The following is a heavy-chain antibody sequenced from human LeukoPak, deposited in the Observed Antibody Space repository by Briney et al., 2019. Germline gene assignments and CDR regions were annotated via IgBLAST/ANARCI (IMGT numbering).Heavy chain of an antibody. Sequence: PSETLSLTCAVYGGSFSGYYWGWIRQPPGKGLEWIGNIYYSGSTYYNPSLKSRVTISADTSKNQFSLKLSSVTAADTAMYFCVVVVVPGWFDPWGQGTLVTVSS. V-gene: IGHV4-34*01. CDR3: VVVVVPGWFDP. CDR1: GGSFSGYY. J-gene: IGHJ5*02. D-gene: IGHD2-15*01. CDR2: IYYSGST.